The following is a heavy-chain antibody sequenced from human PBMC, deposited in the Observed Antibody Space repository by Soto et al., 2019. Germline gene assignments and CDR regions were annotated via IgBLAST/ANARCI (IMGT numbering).Heavy chain of an antibody. Sequence: PSETLSLTCTVSGGSISSGDYYWSWIRQPPGKGLEWIGYIYYSGSTYYNPSLKSRVTISVDTSKNQFSLKLSSVTAADTAVYYCARSLDYYDSSGYYETEYFQHWGQGTLVTVSS. CDR2: IYYSGST. J-gene: IGHJ1*01. D-gene: IGHD3-22*01. CDR3: ARSLDYYDSSGYYETEYFQH. V-gene: IGHV4-30-4*01. CDR1: GGSISSGDYY.